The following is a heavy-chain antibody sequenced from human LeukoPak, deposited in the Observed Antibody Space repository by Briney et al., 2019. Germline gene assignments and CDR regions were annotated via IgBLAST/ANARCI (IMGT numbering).Heavy chain of an antibody. CDR1: GGSINSGHYY. D-gene: IGHD6-13*01. V-gene: IGHV4-30-4*01. CDR3: ARVLAGSTINFDS. Sequence: PSQTLSLTCTVSGGSINSGHYYWSWIRQPPGKGLEWIGRIYNSGSTTYSPSLKSRVTISVDTSKNQFSLKLYSVTAADTAVYYCARVLAGSTINFDSWGQGTLVTVSS. CDR2: IYNSGST. J-gene: IGHJ4*02.